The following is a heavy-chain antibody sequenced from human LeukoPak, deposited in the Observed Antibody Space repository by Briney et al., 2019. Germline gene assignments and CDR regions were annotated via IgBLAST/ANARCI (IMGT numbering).Heavy chain of an antibody. D-gene: IGHD3-10*01. CDR1: GGSISSGDYS. Sequence: SQTLSLTCAVSGGSISSGDYSWNWIRQPPGTGLEWIGYMFHSGSTYYNPSLKSRVTISVDRSKNQFSLNLSSVTAADTAVYYCARVRGEYYGSGSYRAYYYYGMDVWGKGTTVTVSS. V-gene: IGHV4-30-2*01. CDR3: ARVRGEYYGSGSYRAYYYYGMDV. CDR2: MFHSGST. J-gene: IGHJ6*04.